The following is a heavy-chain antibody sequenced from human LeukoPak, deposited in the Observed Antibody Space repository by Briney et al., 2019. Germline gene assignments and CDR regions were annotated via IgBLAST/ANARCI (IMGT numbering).Heavy chain of an antibody. J-gene: IGHJ4*02. CDR2: IRYDGSNK. V-gene: IGHV3-30*02. CDR1: GFTFSSYG. CDR3: AKDFSVYYYDSRVSDY. D-gene: IGHD3-22*01. Sequence: GGSLRLSCAASGFTFSSYGMHWVRQAPGKGLEWVAFIRYDGSNKYYADSVKGRFTISRDNSKKTLYLQMNSLRPEDTAVYYCAKDFSVYYYDSRVSDYWGQGTLVTVSS.